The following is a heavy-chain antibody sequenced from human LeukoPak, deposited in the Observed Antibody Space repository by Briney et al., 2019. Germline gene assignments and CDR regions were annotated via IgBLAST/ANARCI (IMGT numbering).Heavy chain of an antibody. J-gene: IGHJ4*02. CDR3: ARGQQQWLVMKYFDH. Sequence: SETLSLTCCVSGDSMSSFYWSWVRQPPGKGLEWIGHIYYIGDTRYNPSLESRVTISVDTSKRQFSLRLSSVTAADTAVYYCARGQQQWLVMKYFDHWGQGNLVTVSS. CDR1: GDSMSSFY. D-gene: IGHD6-19*01. V-gene: IGHV4-59*01. CDR2: IYYIGDT.